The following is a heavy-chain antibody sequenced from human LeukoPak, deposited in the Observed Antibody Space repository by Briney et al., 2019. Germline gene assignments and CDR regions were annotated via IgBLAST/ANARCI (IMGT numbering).Heavy chain of an antibody. CDR3: ARDAYRFYYGMDV. CDR2: IYSGGST. J-gene: IGHJ6*02. V-gene: IGHV3-53*01. CDR1: GFTVSSNY. D-gene: IGHD5-18*01. Sequence: PGGSLRRSGAGSGFTVSSNYMSWVGQAPGKGLEWVSDIYSGGSTYYADSVKGRFTISRDNSKNTLYLQMNSLRAKDTAVYYCARDAYRFYYGMDVWGQGTTVTVYS.